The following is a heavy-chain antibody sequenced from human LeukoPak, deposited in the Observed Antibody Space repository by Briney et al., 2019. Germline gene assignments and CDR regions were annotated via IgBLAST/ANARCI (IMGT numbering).Heavy chain of an antibody. V-gene: IGHV4-38-2*01. CDR1: GYSLSSGYY. CDR2: MYHSGST. D-gene: IGHD6-19*01. CDR3: ATITISGNVWSFSDLRIDF. Sequence: SETLSLTCAVSGYSLSSGYYWGWIRQPPGKGLEWIGSMYHSGSTYYNPSLKSRVSISLDTSKNQVSLNLTSVTAADTAVYYCATITISGNVWSFSDLRIDFWGQGTLVTVSS. J-gene: IGHJ4*02.